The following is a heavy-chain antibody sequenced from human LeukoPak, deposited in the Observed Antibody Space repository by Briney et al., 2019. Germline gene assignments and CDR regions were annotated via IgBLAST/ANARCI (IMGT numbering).Heavy chain of an antibody. D-gene: IGHD1-7*01. CDR3: AVGISGTTLVY. Sequence: GGSLRLSCAASGFTFSGHTMHWVRQAPGKGLEWVSSISSNSNYIYYADSVKGRFTISRDYAKSSLYLQLNSLRAEDTAVYYCAVGISGTTLVYWGQGAMVTVSS. CDR1: GFTFSGHT. V-gene: IGHV3-21*06. J-gene: IGHJ4*02. CDR2: ISSNSNYI.